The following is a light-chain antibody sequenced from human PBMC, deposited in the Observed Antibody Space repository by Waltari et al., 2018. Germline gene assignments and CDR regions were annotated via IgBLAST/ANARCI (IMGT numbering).Light chain of an antibody. V-gene: IGKV3-20*01. CDR3: QQYGSSPET. CDR1: ESVTSSC. CDR2: GAS. J-gene: IGKJ1*01. Sequence: EIVLTQSPGTLSLSPGGGATLSCRASESVTSSCLAWDQHKSGQPPRLLIYGASSRATGIPDRFSGSGSGTDFTLTISRLESEDFAVYYCQQYGSSPETFGQGTKVEIK.